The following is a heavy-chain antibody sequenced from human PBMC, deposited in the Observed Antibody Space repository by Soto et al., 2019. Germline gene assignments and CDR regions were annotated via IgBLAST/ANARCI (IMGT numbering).Heavy chain of an antibody. CDR1: GSTFTSYA. V-gene: IGHV1-3*01. CDR2: INAGNGNT. J-gene: IGHJ6*02. D-gene: IGHD5-18*01. Sequence: GASVKVSCKASGSTFTSYAMHWVRQAPGQRLEWMGWINAGNGNTKYSQKFQGRVTITRDTSASTAYMELSSLRSEDTAVYYCASPSRDTAMVTYYYYGMDVWGQGTTVTVSS. CDR3: ASPSRDTAMVTYYYYGMDV.